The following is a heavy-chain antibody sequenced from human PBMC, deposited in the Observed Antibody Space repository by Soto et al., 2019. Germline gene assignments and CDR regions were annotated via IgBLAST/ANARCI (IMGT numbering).Heavy chain of an antibody. V-gene: IGHV3-33*08. J-gene: IGHJ4*02. CDR1: GFTFSSYS. D-gene: IGHD1-26*01. CDR3: ARDQWELRFYFDY. Sequence: PGGSLRLSCAASGFTFSSYSMNWVRQAPGKGLEWVAVIWYDGSNKYYADSVKGRFTISRDNSKNTLYLQMNSLRAEDTAVYYCARDQWELRFYFDYWGQGTLVTVSS. CDR2: IWYDGSNK.